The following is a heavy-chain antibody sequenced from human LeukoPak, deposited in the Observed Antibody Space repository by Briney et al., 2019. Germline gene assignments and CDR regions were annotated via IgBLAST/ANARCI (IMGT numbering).Heavy chain of an antibody. V-gene: IGHV3-23*01. CDR3: AKGKDYSNYVAAFDY. D-gene: IGHD4-11*01. CDR2: ISGSGGST. J-gene: IGHJ4*02. CDR1: GFTFSSYA. Sequence: GGSLRLSCGASGFTFSSYAMNWVRQAPGKGLEWVSGISGSGGSTYYADSVKGRLTISRDNSKNTLYLQMNSLRAEDTAVYYCAKGKDYSNYVAAFDYWGQGTLVTISS.